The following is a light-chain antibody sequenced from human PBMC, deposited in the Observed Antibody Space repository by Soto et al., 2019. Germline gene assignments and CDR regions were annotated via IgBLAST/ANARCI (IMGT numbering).Light chain of an antibody. J-gene: IGLJ1*01. Sequence: QSVLTQPASVSGSPGQSIXISCTGTSSDVGSYNLVSWYQQHPGKAPKLMIYEVSKRPSGVSNRFSGSKSGNTASLTISGLQAEDEADYYCCSYAGSSTFSYVFGTGTKVTVL. CDR1: SSDVGSYNL. CDR3: CSYAGSSTFSYV. CDR2: EVS. V-gene: IGLV2-23*02.